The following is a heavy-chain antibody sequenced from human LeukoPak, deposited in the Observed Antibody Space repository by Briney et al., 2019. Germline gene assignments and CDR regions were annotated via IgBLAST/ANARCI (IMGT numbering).Heavy chain of an antibody. CDR2: IYYSGST. V-gene: IGHV4-59*01. J-gene: IGHJ4*02. Sequence: PSETLSLTCTVSGGPISSYYWSWIRQPPGKGLEWIGYIYYSGSTNYNPSLRSRVTISVDTSKNQFSLKLSSVTAADTAVYYCARDYSSGFFDYWGQGTLVTVSS. D-gene: IGHD6-19*01. CDR1: GGPISSYY. CDR3: ARDYSSGFFDY.